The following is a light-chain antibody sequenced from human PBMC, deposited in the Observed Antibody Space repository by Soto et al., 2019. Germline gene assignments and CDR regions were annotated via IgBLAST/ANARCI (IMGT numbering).Light chain of an antibody. J-gene: IGKJ5*01. CDR3: QQSYSTPIT. V-gene: IGKV1-39*01. Sequence: DIQMTQSPSSLSASVGDRVTITCRASENINTYLHWYHQKPGQAPELLIYAASSLHSGVPSRFSGNGSGTEFTLTISSLQPEDFATYYCQQSYSTPITFGQGTRLEIK. CDR2: AAS. CDR1: ENINTY.